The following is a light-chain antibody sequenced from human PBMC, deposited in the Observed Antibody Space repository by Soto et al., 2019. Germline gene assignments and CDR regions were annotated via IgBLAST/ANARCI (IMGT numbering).Light chain of an antibody. J-gene: IGLJ2*01. V-gene: IGLV2-23*02. CDR3: CSYAGSVTFT. CDR2: ATT. Sequence: QSALTQPASVSGSPGQSITISCTGTSSDVGNYNYVSWYQHHPGKAPQLIIYATTKRPSGVSNRYSGSKSGNTASLTISGLQAEDEANYYCCSYAGSVTFTFGGGTKLTVL. CDR1: SSDVGNYNY.